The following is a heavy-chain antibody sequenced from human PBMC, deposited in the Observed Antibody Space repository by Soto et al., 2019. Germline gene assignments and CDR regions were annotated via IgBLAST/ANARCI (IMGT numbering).Heavy chain of an antibody. D-gene: IGHD1-26*01. CDR3: ARGDLAMGASADAFDI. V-gene: IGHV4-59*01. Sequence: SETLCLTCTVSGGSIRGYYWSWIRQPPGKGLEWIGYIYYSGSTNYNPSLKSRVTISLDTSKNQFSLRLSSVTAADTAVYYCARGDLAMGASADAFDIWGQGTMVTVSS. CDR1: GGSIRGYY. CDR2: IYYSGST. J-gene: IGHJ3*02.